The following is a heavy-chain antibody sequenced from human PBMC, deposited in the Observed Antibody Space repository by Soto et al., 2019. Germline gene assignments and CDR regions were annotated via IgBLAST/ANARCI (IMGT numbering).Heavy chain of an antibody. J-gene: IGHJ6*02. D-gene: IGHD6-25*01. Sequence: GESLKISCKGSVYSFTSYWISWVRQMPGKGLEWMGRIDPSDSYTNYSPSFQGHVTISADKSISTAYLQWSSLKASDTAMYYCAGSVSSGYGMDVWGQGTTVTVSS. CDR2: IDPSDSYT. CDR1: VYSFTSYW. V-gene: IGHV5-10-1*01. CDR3: AGSVSSGYGMDV.